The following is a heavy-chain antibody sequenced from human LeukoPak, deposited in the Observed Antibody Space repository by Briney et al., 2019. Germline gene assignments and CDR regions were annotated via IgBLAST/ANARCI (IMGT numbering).Heavy chain of an antibody. D-gene: IGHD6-13*01. CDR3: TRHLDGIAAYDY. Sequence: PGGSLRLSCAASGFTFSGCAVHWVRQAPGKGLEWVGRIGSKAFNYATVYAASVEGRFTISRDDSKHTAFLQMNSLKTEATAVYYCTRHLDGIAAYDYWGQGSLVTVSS. CDR1: GFTFSGCA. CDR2: IGSKAFNYAT. J-gene: IGHJ4*02. V-gene: IGHV3-73*01.